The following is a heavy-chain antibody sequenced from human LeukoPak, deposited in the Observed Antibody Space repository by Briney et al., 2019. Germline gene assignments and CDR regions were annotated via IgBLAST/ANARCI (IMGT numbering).Heavy chain of an antibody. D-gene: IGHD3-3*01. J-gene: IGHJ3*02. CDR1: GGSISSYY. CDR3: AREGFGTIFGVVIYAFDI. CDR2: NYYSGST. Sequence: SETLSLTCTVSGGSISSYYWSWIRQPPGKGLEWIRYNYYSGSTNYNPSLKSRVTISVDTSKNQFSLKLSSVTAADTAVYYCAREGFGTIFGVVIYAFDIWGQGTMVTVSS. V-gene: IGHV4-59*01.